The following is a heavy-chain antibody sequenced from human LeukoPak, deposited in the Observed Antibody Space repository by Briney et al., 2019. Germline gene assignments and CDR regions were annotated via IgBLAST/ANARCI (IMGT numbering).Heavy chain of an antibody. CDR1: GYTFTIYG. CDR2: ISAYNGNT. Sequence: ASVKVSCKASGYTFTIYGISWVRQAPGQGLERMGWISAYNGNTNYAQKLQGRVTMTTDTSTSTAYMELRSLRSDDTAVYYCARDRSQYCSGGSCYSGSVGWFDPWGQGTLVTVSS. CDR3: ARDRSQYCSGGSCYSGSVGWFDP. V-gene: IGHV1-18*04. D-gene: IGHD2-15*01. J-gene: IGHJ5*02.